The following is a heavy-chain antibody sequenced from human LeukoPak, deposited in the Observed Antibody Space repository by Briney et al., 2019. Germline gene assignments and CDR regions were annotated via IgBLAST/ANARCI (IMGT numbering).Heavy chain of an antibody. J-gene: IGHJ6*02. Sequence: ASVRVSCKVSGYTLTELSMFWVRQAPGKGLEWMGSFDPEDGKTIYAQKFQGRVTMTEDTSTDTAYMELSSLRSEDTAVYYCATGYLVTAGLMDVWGQGTTVTVSS. V-gene: IGHV1-24*01. CDR2: FDPEDGKT. CDR1: GYTLTELS. CDR3: ATGYLVTAGLMDV. D-gene: IGHD6-13*01.